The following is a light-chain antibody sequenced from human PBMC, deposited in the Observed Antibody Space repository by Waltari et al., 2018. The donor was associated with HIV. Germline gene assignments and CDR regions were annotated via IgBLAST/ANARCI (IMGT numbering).Light chain of an antibody. CDR2: RKS. J-gene: IGLJ3*02. V-gene: IGLV1-47*01. Sequence: QSVLTQPPSASGTPGQRVTISCSGSSSNIGTNYIYWYQQLPGTSPKLLTYRKSQRPSGVPDRFSGSQSGTSGSLAISDLRSEDEADYYCSAWDDSLSGRVFGGGTKLTVL. CDR3: SAWDDSLSGRV. CDR1: SSNIGTNY.